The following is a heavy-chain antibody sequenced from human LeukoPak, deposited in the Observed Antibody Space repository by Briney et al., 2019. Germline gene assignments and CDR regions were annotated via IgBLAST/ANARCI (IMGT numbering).Heavy chain of an antibody. CDR3: ARGYDFWSGYWSHSDY. Sequence: GGSLRLSCAASGFTFSSYAMHWVRQAPGKGLEYVSAISSNGGSTYYANSVKGRFTISRDNSKNTLYLQMGSLGAEDMAVYYCARGYDFWSGYWSHSDYWGQGTLVTVSS. V-gene: IGHV3-64*01. D-gene: IGHD3-3*01. CDR1: GFTFSSYA. CDR2: ISSNGGST. J-gene: IGHJ4*02.